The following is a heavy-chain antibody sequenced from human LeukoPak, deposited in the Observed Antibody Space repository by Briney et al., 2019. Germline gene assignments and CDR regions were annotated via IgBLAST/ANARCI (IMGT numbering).Heavy chain of an antibody. CDR1: GGPISSYY. J-gene: IGHJ6*03. Sequence: RASETLSLTRTASGGPISSYYWSRIRQPPRKGPEWTGFIYYTGSANYNPSLKSRVPISVATSKNQFSLKLSSVTAADTAVYYCARVSWKRGYYYYMDVWGKGTTVTVSS. V-gene: IGHV4-59*12. CDR2: IYYTGSA. CDR3: ARVSWKRGYYYYMDV. D-gene: IGHD1-1*01.